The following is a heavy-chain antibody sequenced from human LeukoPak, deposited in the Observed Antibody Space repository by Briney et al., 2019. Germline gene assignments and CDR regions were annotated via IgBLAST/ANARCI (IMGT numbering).Heavy chain of an antibody. V-gene: IGHV3-30-3*01. CDR2: ISYDGSNK. J-gene: IGHJ3*02. CDR1: GFTFSSYA. Sequence: AGGSLRLSCAASGFTFSSYAMHWVRQAPGKGLEWVAVISYDGSNKYYADSVKGRFTISRDNSKNTLYLQMNSLRAEDTAVYYCARDRSAFDIWGQGTMVTVSS. CDR3: ARDRSAFDI.